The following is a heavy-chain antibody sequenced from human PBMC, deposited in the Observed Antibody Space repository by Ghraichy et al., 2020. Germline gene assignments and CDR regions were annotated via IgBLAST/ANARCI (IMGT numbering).Heavy chain of an antibody. CDR3: ARATCGYSYGLGCFFDY. V-gene: IGHV4-59*01. CDR1: GGSISSYY. D-gene: IGHD5-18*01. Sequence: ESLNISCTVSGGSISSYYWSWIRQPPGKGLEWIGYIYYSGSTNYNPSLKSRVTISVDTSKNQFSLKLSSVTAADTAVYYCARATCGYSYGLGCFFDYWGQGTLVTVSS. CDR2: IYYSGST. J-gene: IGHJ4*02.